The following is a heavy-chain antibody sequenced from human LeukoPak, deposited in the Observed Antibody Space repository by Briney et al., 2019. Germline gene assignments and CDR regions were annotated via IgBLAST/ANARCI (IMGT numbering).Heavy chain of an antibody. CDR2: IYPGDFDT. D-gene: IGHD3-10*01. CDR3: ARQQKGYYGSGSYSLDY. Sequence: GESLKISCKGSGYSFTSYWIGWVRQMPGKGLEWMGIIYPGDFDTRYSPSFQGQVTISADKSISTAYLQWSSLKASDTAMYYCARQQKGYYGSGSYSLDYWGQGTLVTVSS. V-gene: IGHV5-51*01. J-gene: IGHJ4*02. CDR1: GYSFTSYW.